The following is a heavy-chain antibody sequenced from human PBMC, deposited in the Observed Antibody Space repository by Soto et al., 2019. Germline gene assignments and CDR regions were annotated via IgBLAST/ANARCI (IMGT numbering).Heavy chain of an antibody. CDR3: ARVGPYCGGDCYSPPP. J-gene: IGHJ5*02. Sequence: PSETLSLTCTVSGYSIRNGYYWGWIRQPPGKGLEWIGTIYHSGSTYYNPSLKSRVTISVDASENHFSLKLSSVTAADPAVYYCARVGPYCGGDCYSPPPWGQGTLVTVSS. V-gene: IGHV4-38-2*02. CDR1: GYSIRNGYY. D-gene: IGHD2-21*02. CDR2: IYHSGST.